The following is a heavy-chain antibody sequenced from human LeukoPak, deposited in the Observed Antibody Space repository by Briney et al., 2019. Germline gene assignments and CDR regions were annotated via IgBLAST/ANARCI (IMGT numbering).Heavy chain of an antibody. CDR3: ASGLYYYDSSGYYYVVEYFQH. CDR2: MNPNGGNT. CDR1: GYTFTSYY. J-gene: IGHJ1*01. Sequence: GASVKVSCKASGYTFTSYYMHWVRQATGQGLEWMGWMNPNGGNTGYAQKFQGRVTITRNTSISTAYMELSSLRSEDTAVYYCASGLYYYDSSGYYYVVEYFQHWGQGTLVTVSS. D-gene: IGHD3-22*01. V-gene: IGHV1-8*03.